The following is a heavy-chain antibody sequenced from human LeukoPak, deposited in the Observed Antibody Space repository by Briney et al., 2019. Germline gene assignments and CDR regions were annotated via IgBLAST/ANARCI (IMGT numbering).Heavy chain of an antibody. CDR1: GYTFTSYY. Sequence: ASVKVSCKASGYTFTSYYMHWVRQAPGQGLEWMGIINPSGGSTSYAQKFQGRATMTRDTSTSTVYMELSSLRSEDTAVYYCARDQAHRRYFDYWGQGTLVTVSS. CDR2: INPSGGST. V-gene: IGHV1-46*01. J-gene: IGHJ4*02. D-gene: IGHD3-16*02. CDR3: ARDQAHRRYFDY.